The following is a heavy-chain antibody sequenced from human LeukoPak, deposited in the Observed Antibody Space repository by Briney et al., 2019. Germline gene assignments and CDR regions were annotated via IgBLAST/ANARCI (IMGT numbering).Heavy chain of an antibody. Sequence: GGSLRLSCVASGFIFSNNWMTWVRQAPGKGLEWVSVIYSGGSTYYADSVKGRFTISRDNSKNTLYLQMNSLRAEDTAVYYCASQKGYWGQGTLVTVSS. V-gene: IGHV3-66*04. CDR1: GFIFSNNW. CDR2: IYSGGST. CDR3: ASQKGY. J-gene: IGHJ4*02.